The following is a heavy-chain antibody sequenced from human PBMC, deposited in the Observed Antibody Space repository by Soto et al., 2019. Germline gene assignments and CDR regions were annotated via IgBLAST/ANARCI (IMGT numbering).Heavy chain of an antibody. J-gene: IGHJ3*02. CDR1: GGSLNSFA. V-gene: IGHV1-69*12. D-gene: IGHD3-3*01. Sequence: QFRLVQSGAEVKKPGSSVKVSCKASGGSLNSFALSWMRQAPGQGLEWMGGIIPVFGTTKYAERFQGRVTMTADESTSTAYLQLSSLRSEDTAVYYCARDKGAIFGVVNDAFDIWGQGTLVTVSS. CDR3: ARDKGAIFGVVNDAFDI. CDR2: IIPVFGTT.